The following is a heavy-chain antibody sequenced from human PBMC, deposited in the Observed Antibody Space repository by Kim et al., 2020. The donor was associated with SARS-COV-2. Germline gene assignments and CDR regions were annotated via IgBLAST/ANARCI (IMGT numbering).Heavy chain of an antibody. CDR3: ARGAMVRGVITYFDY. D-gene: IGHD3-10*01. V-gene: IGHV3-13*01. Sequence: GGSLRLSCAASGFTFSSYDMHWVRQGTGKGLEWVSAIGSAGDTYYPGSVKGRFTISRENAKNSLDLQMNSLTAGDMAVYYCARGAMVRGVITYFDYWGQG. J-gene: IGHJ4*02. CDR1: GFTFSSYD. CDR2: IGSAGDT.